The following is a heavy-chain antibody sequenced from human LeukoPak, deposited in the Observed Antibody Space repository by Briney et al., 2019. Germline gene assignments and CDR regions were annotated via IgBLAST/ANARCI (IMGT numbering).Heavy chain of an antibody. J-gene: IGHJ4*02. V-gene: IGHV3-21*01. CDR1: GFTFSSYS. CDR2: ISSSSYI. D-gene: IGHD3-10*01. CDR3: ARDLRVWFGELYYFDY. Sequence: GGSLRLSCAASGFTFSSYSMNWVRQAPGKGLEWVSSISSSSYIYYADSVNGRFTISRDNAKNALYLQMNSLRAEDTAVYYCARDLRVWFGELYYFDYWGQGTLVTVSS.